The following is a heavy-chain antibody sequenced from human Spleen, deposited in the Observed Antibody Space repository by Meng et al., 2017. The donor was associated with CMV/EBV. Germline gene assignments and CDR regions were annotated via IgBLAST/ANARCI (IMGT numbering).Heavy chain of an antibody. D-gene: IGHD1-26*01. CDR3: ARWEVGATKVNY. V-gene: IGHV4-34*01. CDR1: GGSFSGYY. J-gene: IGHJ4*02. Sequence: VQPQQGGAGLLKPSETLSLTCAVYGGSFSGYYWNWIRQPPGKGLEWIGEINHSGSTNYNPSLKSRLTISVDTSKNQFSLKLSSVTAADTAVYYCARWEVGATKVNYWGQGTLVTVSS. CDR2: INHSGST.